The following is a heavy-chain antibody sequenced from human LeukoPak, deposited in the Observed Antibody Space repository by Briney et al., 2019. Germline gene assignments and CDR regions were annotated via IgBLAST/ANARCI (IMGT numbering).Heavy chain of an antibody. Sequence: PGGSVSPSCAASGFTYSSYEAHWVSQAPGKGLEWVAIISADGNYKNYADSVKGRFAISRDNSKNTVYLQMNSLSADDTAVYYCARDLLTEVAGAKSGFHPWGQG. V-gene: IGHV3-30*09. CDR2: ISADGNYK. CDR3: ARDLLTEVAGAKSGFHP. D-gene: IGHD6-19*01. J-gene: IGHJ5*02. CDR1: GFTYSSYE.